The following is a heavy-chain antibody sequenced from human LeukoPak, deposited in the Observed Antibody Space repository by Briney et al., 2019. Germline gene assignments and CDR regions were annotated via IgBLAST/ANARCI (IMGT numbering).Heavy chain of an antibody. Sequence: ASVKVSCKASGYTFTSYGISWVRQAPGQGLEWMGWISAYNGNTNYAQKLQGRVTTTTDTSTSTAYMELRSLRSDDTAVYYCARDRYCSGGSCYNDHYYYYYGMDVWGQGTTVTVSS. CDR2: ISAYNGNT. CDR3: ARDRYCSGGSCYNDHYYYYYGMDV. D-gene: IGHD2-15*01. J-gene: IGHJ6*02. CDR1: GYTFTSYG. V-gene: IGHV1-18*01.